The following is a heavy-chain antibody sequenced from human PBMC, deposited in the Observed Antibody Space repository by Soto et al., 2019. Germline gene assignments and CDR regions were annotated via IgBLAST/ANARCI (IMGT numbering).Heavy chain of an antibody. CDR1: GGTFSSYT. Sequence: QVQLVHSGAEVKKPGSSVKVSCKASGGTFSSYTISWVRQAPGQGLEWMGRIIPILGIANYAQKFQGRVTLTADKSTSTAYMELSTLSSEDTAGYYCARSVLCSGGTCYSAYYYYMDVWGKGTTVTVSS. D-gene: IGHD2-15*01. J-gene: IGHJ6*03. CDR2: IIPILGIA. V-gene: IGHV1-69*02. CDR3: ARSVLCSGGTCYSAYYYYMDV.